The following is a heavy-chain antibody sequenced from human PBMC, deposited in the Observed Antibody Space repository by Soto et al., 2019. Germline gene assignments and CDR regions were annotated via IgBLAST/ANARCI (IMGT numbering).Heavy chain of an antibody. CDR1: GYPFTHYG. D-gene: IGHD3-22*01. V-gene: IGHV1-18*01. J-gene: IGHJ6*02. Sequence: ASVKVSCKSSGYPFTHYGITWVRQAPGQGLEWMGWISPFNGNTNYGQTLQGRVTLTTDTSTSTVYMELRSLRSDDTAVYYCARDQSFDRSYYYGIDLWGQGTKVTVSS. CDR2: ISPFNGNT. CDR3: ARDQSFDRSYYYGIDL.